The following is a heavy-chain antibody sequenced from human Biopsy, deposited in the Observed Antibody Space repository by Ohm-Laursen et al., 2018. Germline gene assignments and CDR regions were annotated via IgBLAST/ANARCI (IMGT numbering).Heavy chain of an antibody. D-gene: IGHD4-17*01. CDR2: ISGNSDII. CDR3: ALAAAQTVTHFDY. J-gene: IGHJ4*02. CDR1: GFTFSSYA. Sequence: SLRLSCSASGFTFSSYAMTWFCQAPGKGLEWVSTISGNSDIIYDTDSVKGRFTISRDNSKNTLYLQMNSLRADDTAVYYCALAAAQTVTHFDYWSQGTLVTVSS. V-gene: IGHV3-23*01.